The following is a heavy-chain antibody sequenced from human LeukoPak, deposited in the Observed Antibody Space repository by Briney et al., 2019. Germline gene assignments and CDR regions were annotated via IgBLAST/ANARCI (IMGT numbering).Heavy chain of an antibody. J-gene: IGHJ5*02. CDR3: ARDTVTTKRASLPFDP. CDR2: INTDGSST. V-gene: IGHV3-74*01. CDR1: GFTFSSDW. D-gene: IGHD4-17*01. Sequence: GGSLRLSCAASGFTFSSDWMHWVRQAPGKGLVWVSRINTDGSSTSYADSVKGRFTISRDNAKNSLYLQMDSLGAEDTAVYYCARDTVTTKRASLPFDPWGQGTLVTVSS.